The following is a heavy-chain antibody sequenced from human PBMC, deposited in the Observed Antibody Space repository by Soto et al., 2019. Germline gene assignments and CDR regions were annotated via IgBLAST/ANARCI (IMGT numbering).Heavy chain of an antibody. V-gene: IGHV4-61*01. CDR3: ARSPFDWSSG. CDR1: GGSVSSGSYY. J-gene: IGHJ6*02. CDR2: IYYSGST. Sequence: PSETLSLTCPVSGGSVSSGSYYWSWIRQPPGKGLEWIGYIYYSGSTNYNPSLKSRVTISVDTSKNQFSLKLSSVTAADTAVYYCARSPFDWSSGWGQGTTVTVSS. D-gene: IGHD3-9*01.